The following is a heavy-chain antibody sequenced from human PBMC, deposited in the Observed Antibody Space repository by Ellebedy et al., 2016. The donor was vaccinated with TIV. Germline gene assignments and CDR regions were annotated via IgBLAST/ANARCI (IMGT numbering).Heavy chain of an antibody. Sequence: PGGSLRLSCAASGFTFSSYAMHWVRQAPGKGLEWVAVISSHGSHKYYADSVKGRFTISRDNSKNTVYVQMNSLRGEDTAVYYCARGAPGGDQRELLRYWGQGTLVTVSS. V-gene: IGHV3-30*04. CDR2: ISSHGSHK. CDR3: ARGAPGGDQRELLRY. J-gene: IGHJ4*02. CDR1: GFTFSSYA. D-gene: IGHD1-26*01.